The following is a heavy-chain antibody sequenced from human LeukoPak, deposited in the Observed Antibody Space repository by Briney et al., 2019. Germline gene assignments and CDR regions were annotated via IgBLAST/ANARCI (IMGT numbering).Heavy chain of an antibody. V-gene: IGHV4-61*02. D-gene: IGHD5-18*01. CDR3: ARENGYSYGNDAFDI. Sequence: SETLSLTCTVSGGSISSGSYYWSWIRQPAGKGLEWIGRIYTSGSTNYNPSLKSRVTISVDTSKNQFSLKLSSVTAADTAVYYCARENGYSYGNDAFDIWGQGTMVTVSS. J-gene: IGHJ3*02. CDR1: GGSISSGSYY. CDR2: IYTSGST.